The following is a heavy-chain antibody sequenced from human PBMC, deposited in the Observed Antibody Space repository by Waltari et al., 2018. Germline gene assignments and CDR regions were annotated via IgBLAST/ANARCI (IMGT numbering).Heavy chain of an antibody. V-gene: IGHV3-21*04. CDR1: RFTFGSYN. Sequence: EVQLAESGGGLVRPGGSLRLSCVASRFTFGSYNMNWVRQAPGKGLAWFSSGSGDRASIYDADSVRGRFTISRDNARSSLYLQMNTLRAEDTAVYYCARDRRPTMRLGSGAFDIWGKGTVVNVSS. CDR2: GSGDRASI. D-gene: IGHD3-3*01. CDR3: ARDRRPTMRLGSGAFDI. J-gene: IGHJ3*02.